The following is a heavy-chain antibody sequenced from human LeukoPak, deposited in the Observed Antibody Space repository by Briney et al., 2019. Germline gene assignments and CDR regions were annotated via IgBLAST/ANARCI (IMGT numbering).Heavy chain of an antibody. CDR2: INSDGSST. D-gene: IGHD3-9*01. CDR1: EFTFSSYW. CDR3: AKAEGYDILTGLDY. Sequence: GGSLRLSCAASEFTFSSYWMHWVRQAPGKGLVWVSRINSDGSSTTYADSVKGRFTISRDNAKNTLYLQMNSLRTEDTAVYYCAKAEGYDILTGLDYWGQGTLVTVSS. V-gene: IGHV3-74*01. J-gene: IGHJ4*02.